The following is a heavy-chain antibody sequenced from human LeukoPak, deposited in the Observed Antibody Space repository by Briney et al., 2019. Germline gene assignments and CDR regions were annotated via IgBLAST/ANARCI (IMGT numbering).Heavy chain of an antibody. J-gene: IGHJ4*02. V-gene: IGHV1-69*05. Sequence: ASVKVSYKASGGTFSSYAISWVRQAPGQGLEWMGGIIPIFGTANYAQKFQGRVTITTDESTSTAYMELSSLRSEDTAVYYCARLAAAGFGYFDYWGQGTLVTVSS. CDR2: IIPIFGTA. D-gene: IGHD6-13*01. CDR1: GGTFSSYA. CDR3: ARLAAAGFGYFDY.